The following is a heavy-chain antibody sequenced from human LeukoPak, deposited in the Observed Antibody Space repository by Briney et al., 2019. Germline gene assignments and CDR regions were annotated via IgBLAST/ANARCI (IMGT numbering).Heavy chain of an antibody. CDR2: IYYGGT. J-gene: IGHJ4*02. Sequence: PSETLSLTCAVSGYSIISGYHWAWIRQPPGKGLEWIGSIYYGGTNYNPSLRGRVTILMDTSKNQFSLELSSVTAADTAVYFCAXDXXXXYGHYWGQGKLVTVSS. D-gene: IGHD4-17*01. CDR1: GYSIISGYH. CDR3: AXDXXXXYGHY. V-gene: IGHV4-38-2*01.